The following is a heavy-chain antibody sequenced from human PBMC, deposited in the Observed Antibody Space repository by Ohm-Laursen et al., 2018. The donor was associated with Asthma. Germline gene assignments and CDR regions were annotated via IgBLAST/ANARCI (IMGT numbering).Heavy chain of an antibody. CDR1: GFTFSSYG. CDR2: IWYDGSNK. V-gene: IGHV3-33*01. D-gene: IGHD6-19*01. J-gene: IGHJ4*02. CDR3: ARLGSGWSIDY. Sequence: SLRLSCAASGFTFSSYGILWVRQAPGRGLEWVAVIWYDGSNKYYADSVKGRFIISRDNSENTLYLQMNSLRGEDTAVYYCARLGSGWSIDYWGQGTLVTVSS.